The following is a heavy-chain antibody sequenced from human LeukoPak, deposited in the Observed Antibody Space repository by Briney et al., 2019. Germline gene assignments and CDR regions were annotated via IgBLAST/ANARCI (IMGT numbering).Heavy chain of an antibody. CDR3: ARHVYCTNDVCSDY. Sequence: SETLSLTCTVSGGSIRSYSWSWIRQPPGKGLEWIGYIYYSGSTNYNPSLKSRVTISVDTSKNQFSLKLSSVTAADTAVYYCARHVYCTNDVCSDYWGQGTLVTVSS. J-gene: IGHJ4*02. V-gene: IGHV4-59*08. D-gene: IGHD2-8*01. CDR1: GGSIRSYS. CDR2: IYYSGST.